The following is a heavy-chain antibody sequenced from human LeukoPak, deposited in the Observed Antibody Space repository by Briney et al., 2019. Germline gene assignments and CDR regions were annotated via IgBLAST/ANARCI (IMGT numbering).Heavy chain of an antibody. J-gene: IGHJ4*02. CDR2: ISGSCGAT. Sequence: GGSLRLSCAASGFIFSKYAMNWVRQAPEKGLEWVSAISGSCGATDYADSVKGRFTISRDNSNNTVFLEMNSLRAEDTAVYYCAKDGRAVAGTGLDYWGLGTLVTVSS. CDR3: AKDGRAVAGTGLDY. V-gene: IGHV3-23*01. CDR1: GFIFSKYA. D-gene: IGHD6-19*01.